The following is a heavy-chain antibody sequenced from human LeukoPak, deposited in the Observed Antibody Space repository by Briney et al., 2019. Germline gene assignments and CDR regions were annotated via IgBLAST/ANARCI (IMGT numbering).Heavy chain of an antibody. Sequence: GGSLRLSCAASGFTFSSYWMSWVRQAPGKGLEWVANIKQDGSEKYYVDSVKGRFTISRDNAKNSLYLQMNSLRAEDTAVYYCARFLSYYDSSGYYGPLYYFDYWGQGTLVTVSS. CDR3: ARFLSYYDSSGYYGPLYYFDY. D-gene: IGHD3-22*01. V-gene: IGHV3-7*01. CDR1: GFTFSSYW. CDR2: IKQDGSEK. J-gene: IGHJ4*02.